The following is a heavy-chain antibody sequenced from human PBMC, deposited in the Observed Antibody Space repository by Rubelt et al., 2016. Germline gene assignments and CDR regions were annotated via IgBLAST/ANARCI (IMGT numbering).Heavy chain of an antibody. Sequence: QVQLVQSGAEVKKPGSSVKVSCKASGGTFSSYAISWVRQAPGHGLEWMGGIIPILGTANYGRKVQDRVTITADESTSTAYMELSSLRSEDTAVYYCAREQQLVGGWFDPWGQGTLVTVSS. D-gene: IGHD6-13*01. J-gene: IGHJ5*02. CDR3: AREQQLVGGWFDP. V-gene: IGHV1-69*01. CDR2: IIPILGTA. CDR1: GGTFSSYA.